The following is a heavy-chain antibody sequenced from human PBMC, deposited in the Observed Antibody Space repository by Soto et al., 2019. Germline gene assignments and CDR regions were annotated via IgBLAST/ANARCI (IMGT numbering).Heavy chain of an antibody. CDR1: GGTFSSYA. Sequence: QVQLVQSGAEVKKPGSSVKVSCKASGGTFSSYAISWVRQAPGQGLEWMGGLIPILGTANYAQKFQGIVTITADDSTSTAYMELSSLRSEDTAVYYCARGRVGATQKLDYWGQGTLVTVSS. D-gene: IGHD1-26*01. V-gene: IGHV1-69*01. CDR2: LIPILGTA. CDR3: ARGRVGATQKLDY. J-gene: IGHJ4*02.